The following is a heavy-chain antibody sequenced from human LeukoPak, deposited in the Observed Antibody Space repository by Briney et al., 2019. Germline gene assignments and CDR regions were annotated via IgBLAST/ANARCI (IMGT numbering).Heavy chain of an antibody. Sequence: GGSLRLSCAASGFTLSSNYMSWVRQAPGKGLEWVSLIYSGGSTYYSDSVKGRFTISRDNSKNTLYLQMKHLHAEAPAAYYCSRGDYRITIFGVVISYDYYRGVGGKGTAVTVS. CDR3: SRGDYRITIFGVVISYDYYRGV. D-gene: IGHD3-3*01. CDR2: IYSGGST. V-gene: IGHV3-66*02. J-gene: IGHJ6*03. CDR1: GFTLSSNY.